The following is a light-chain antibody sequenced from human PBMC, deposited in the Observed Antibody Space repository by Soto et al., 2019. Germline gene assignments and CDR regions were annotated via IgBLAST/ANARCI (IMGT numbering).Light chain of an antibody. J-gene: IGLJ1*01. CDR3: CSIAGTFYV. CDR1: SSDFGGYNY. V-gene: IGLV2-11*01. CDR2: DVS. Sequence: SALTQPRPVSGSPGQSVTISCTGTSSDFGGYNYVSWYQHHPGKAPKLMIYDVSERPSGVPVRFSGSKSGNTASLTISGLPAGVEAAYYCCSIAGTFYVFGTGTKVTV.